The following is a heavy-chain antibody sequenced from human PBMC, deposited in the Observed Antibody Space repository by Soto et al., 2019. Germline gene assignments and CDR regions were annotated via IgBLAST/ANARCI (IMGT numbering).Heavy chain of an antibody. Sequence: SETLSLTCTVSGGSISSGGYYCSWIRQHPGKGLEWIGYIYYSGSTYYNPSLKSRVTISVDTSKNQFSLKLSSVTAADTAVYYCARDSRSATFGYYYYGMDVWGQGTTVTVSS. CDR1: GGSISSGGYY. J-gene: IGHJ6*02. CDR2: IYYSGST. CDR3: ARDSRSATFGYYYYGMDV. D-gene: IGHD3-10*01. V-gene: IGHV4-31*03.